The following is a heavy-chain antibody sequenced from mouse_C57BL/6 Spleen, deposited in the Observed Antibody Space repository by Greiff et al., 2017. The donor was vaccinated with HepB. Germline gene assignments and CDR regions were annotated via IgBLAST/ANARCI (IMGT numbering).Heavy chain of an antibody. D-gene: IGHD4-1*01. V-gene: IGHV1-50*01. CDR3: ARELSQGDAMDY. CDR1: GYTFTSYW. Sequence: QVQLQQPGAELVKPGASVKLSCKASGYTFTSYWMQWVKQRPGQGLEWIGEIDPSDSYTNYNQKFKGKATLTVDTSSSTAYMQLSSLTSEDSAVYYCARELSQGDAMDYWGQGTSVTVSS. J-gene: IGHJ4*01. CDR2: IDPSDSYT.